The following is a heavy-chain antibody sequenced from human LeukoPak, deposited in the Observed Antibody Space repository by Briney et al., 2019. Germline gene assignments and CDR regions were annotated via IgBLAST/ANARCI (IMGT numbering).Heavy chain of an antibody. Sequence: MPSETLSLTCTVSSGSISSSSYYWGWIRQPPGKGLEWIGSIYYSGSTYYNPSLKSRVTISVDTSKNQFSLKLSSVTAADTAVYYCARGRGYRSGIAAAEPIEFDYWGQGTLVTVSS. D-gene: IGHD6-13*01. CDR1: SGSISSSSYY. V-gene: IGHV4-39*01. CDR2: IYYSGST. CDR3: ARGRGYRSGIAAAEPIEFDY. J-gene: IGHJ4*02.